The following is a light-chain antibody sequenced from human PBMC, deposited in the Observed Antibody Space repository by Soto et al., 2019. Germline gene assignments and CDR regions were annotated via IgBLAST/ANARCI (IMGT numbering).Light chain of an antibody. J-gene: IGLJ3*02. CDR2: EVS. Sequence: QSALTQPASVSGSPGQSITISCTGTSSDVGGYNYVSWYQQHPGKAPKLMIYEVSNRPSGVSNRFSGSKSGNTASLTISGLHAEDEADYYCRSYTSSSTEVFGGGTKLTVL. CDR1: SSDVGGYNY. V-gene: IGLV2-14*01. CDR3: RSYTSSSTEV.